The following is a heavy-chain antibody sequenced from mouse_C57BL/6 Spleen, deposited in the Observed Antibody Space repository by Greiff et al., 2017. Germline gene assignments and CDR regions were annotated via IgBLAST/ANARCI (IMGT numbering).Heavy chain of an antibody. V-gene: IGHV1-69*01. CDR1: GYTFTSYW. CDR3: ARGLGLQMGY. Sequence: QVQLQQPGAELVMPGASVKLSCKASGYTFTSYWMHWVKQRPGQGLEWIGEIDPSDSYTNYNQKFKGKYTFTVDKSSSTAYMQLSSLTSEDSAVYYCARGLGLQMGYWGQGTSVTVSS. D-gene: IGHD3-1*01. CDR2: IDPSDSYT. J-gene: IGHJ4*01.